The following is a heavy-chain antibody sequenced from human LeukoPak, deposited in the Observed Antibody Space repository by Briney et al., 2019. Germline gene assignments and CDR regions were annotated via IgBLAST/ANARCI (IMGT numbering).Heavy chain of an antibody. CDR2: ISSSSSYI. D-gene: IGHD3-9*01. J-gene: IGHJ6*02. Sequence: GGSLRLSCAASGFTFSSYSMNWVRQAPGKGLEWVSSISSSSSYIYYADSVKGRFTISRDNSKNTLYLQMNSLRAEDTAVYYCAKELPAALRYFDWSYPYYYGMDVWGQGTTVTVSS. CDR1: GFTFSSYS. CDR3: AKELPAALRYFDWSYPYYYGMDV. V-gene: IGHV3-21*04.